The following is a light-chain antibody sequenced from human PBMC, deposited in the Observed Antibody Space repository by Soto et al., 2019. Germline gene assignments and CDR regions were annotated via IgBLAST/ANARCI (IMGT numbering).Light chain of an antibody. Sequence: DIPMTQSPSTLSASVGDRVTITCRASQRINNWLAWYQQKPGKAPKLLIYKASSLESGVPSRFSGSGSGTEFTLTISSLQPDDFAAYYCQQYKSYPYTFGQGTKLEIK. CDR1: QRINNW. V-gene: IGKV1-5*03. CDR3: QQYKSYPYT. J-gene: IGKJ2*01. CDR2: KAS.